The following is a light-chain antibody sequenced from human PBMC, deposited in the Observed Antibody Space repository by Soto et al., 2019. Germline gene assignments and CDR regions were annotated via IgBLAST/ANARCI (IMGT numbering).Light chain of an antibody. Sequence: EVVLTQSPGTLSVSPGERVTLSCRASQSVGRNYLAWYQQKPGQAPRLLIHGASNRATGIPDRFSGSGSGTDFTLTISRLEPEDFAVYYCQQYASSPLTFGGGTTVETK. CDR3: QQYASSPLT. CDR2: GAS. J-gene: IGKJ4*01. V-gene: IGKV3-20*01. CDR1: QSVGRNY.